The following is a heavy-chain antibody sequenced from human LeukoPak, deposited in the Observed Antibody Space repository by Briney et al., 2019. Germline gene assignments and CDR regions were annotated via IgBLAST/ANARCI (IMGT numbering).Heavy chain of an antibody. D-gene: IGHD3-22*01. CDR1: AFTVSTNY. V-gene: IGHV3-66*01. CDR2: IYGDGST. J-gene: IGHJ4*02. Sequence: PGGSLRLSCVASAFTVSTNYMIWVRQAPGKGLEWVSLIYGDGSTYYADSVKGRVTISRDNPRNTLYMEMNSLRAEDTAVYNCSVMHRYYDGSGYWVQWGQGTLVTVSS. CDR3: SVMHRYYDGSGYWVQ.